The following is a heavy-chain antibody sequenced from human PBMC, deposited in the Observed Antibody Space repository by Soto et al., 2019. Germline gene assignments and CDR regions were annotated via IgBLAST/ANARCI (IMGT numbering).Heavy chain of an antibody. J-gene: IGHJ6*02. CDR3: ARDGRLGYCSSTSCYSSHYGMDV. V-gene: IGHV4-31*03. CDR2: IYYSGST. Sequence: SETLSLTCTVSGGSISSGGYYWSWIRQHPGKGLEWIGYIYYSGSTYYNPSLKSRVTISVDTSKNQFSLKLSPVTAADTAVYYCARDGRLGYCSSTSCYSSHYGMDVWGQGTTVTVSS. CDR1: GGSISSGGYY. D-gene: IGHD2-2*02.